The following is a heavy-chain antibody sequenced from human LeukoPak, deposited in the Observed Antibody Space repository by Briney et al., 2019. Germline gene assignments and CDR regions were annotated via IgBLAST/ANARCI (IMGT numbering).Heavy chain of an antibody. CDR3: ARGLTTYYYYYMDV. CDR1: GFTFSSYS. J-gene: IGHJ6*03. V-gene: IGHV3-48*01. Sequence: GSLRLSCAASGFTFSSYSMSWVRQAPGKGLEWVSYISSSSSAIYYADSVKGRFTISRDNAKNSLYLQINSLRAEDTAVYYCARGLTTYYYYYMDVWGKGTTVTVSS. CDR2: ISSSSSAI. D-gene: IGHD1-1*01.